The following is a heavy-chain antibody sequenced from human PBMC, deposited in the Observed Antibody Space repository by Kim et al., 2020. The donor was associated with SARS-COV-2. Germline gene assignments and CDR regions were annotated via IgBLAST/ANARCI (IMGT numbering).Heavy chain of an antibody. Sequence: GGSLRLSCTASGFTFGDYAMSWFRQAPGKGLEWVGFIRSKAYGGTTEYAASVKGRFTISRDDSKSIAYLQMNSLKTEDTAVYYCTREGGYYDILTGYYPLYYFDYWGQGTLVTVSS. CDR1: GFTFGDYA. D-gene: IGHD3-9*01. J-gene: IGHJ4*02. V-gene: IGHV3-49*03. CDR3: TREGGYYDILTGYYPLYYFDY. CDR2: IRSKAYGGTT.